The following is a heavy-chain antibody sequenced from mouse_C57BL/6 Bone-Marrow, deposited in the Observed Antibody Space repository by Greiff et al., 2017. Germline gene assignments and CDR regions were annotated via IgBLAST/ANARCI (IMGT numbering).Heavy chain of an antibody. J-gene: IGHJ3*01. Sequence: EVKLQQSGPELVKPGASVKISCKASGYTFTDYYMNWVKQSHGKSLEWIGDINPNNGGTSYNQKFKGKATLTVDKSSSTAYMELRSLTSEDSAVYYCAIYYGNPFAYWGQGTLVTVSA. V-gene: IGHV1-26*01. CDR3: AIYYGNPFAY. CDR2: INPNNGGT. CDR1: GYTFTDYY. D-gene: IGHD2-1*01.